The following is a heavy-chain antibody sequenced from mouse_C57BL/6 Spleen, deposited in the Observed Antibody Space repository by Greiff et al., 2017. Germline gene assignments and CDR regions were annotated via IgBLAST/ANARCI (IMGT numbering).Heavy chain of an antibody. Sequence: QVQLQQPGAELVKPAASVKLSCKASGYTFTSYWMHWVKQRPGQGLEWIGMIHPNSGSTNYNEKFKSKATLTVDKSSSTAYMQLSSLTSEDSAVYYCARDGSSYDYFDYWGQGTTLTVSS. J-gene: IGHJ2*01. V-gene: IGHV1-64*01. CDR3: ARDGSSYDYFDY. CDR2: IHPNSGST. D-gene: IGHD1-1*01. CDR1: GYTFTSYW.